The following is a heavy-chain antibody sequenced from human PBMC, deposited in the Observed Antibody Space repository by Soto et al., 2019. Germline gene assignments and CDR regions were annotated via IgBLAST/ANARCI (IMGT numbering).Heavy chain of an antibody. D-gene: IGHD6-19*01. CDR3: ARVPPPKQWLVLGYFQH. Sequence: QVQLVQSGAEVKKPGSSVKVSCKASGGTFSSYAISWVRQAPGQGLEWMGGIIPIFGTANYAQKFQGRVTITADESTSTADMELSSLRSEDTAVYYCARVPPPKQWLVLGYFQHWGQGTLVTVSS. V-gene: IGHV1-69*12. J-gene: IGHJ1*01. CDR2: IIPIFGTA. CDR1: GGTFSSYA.